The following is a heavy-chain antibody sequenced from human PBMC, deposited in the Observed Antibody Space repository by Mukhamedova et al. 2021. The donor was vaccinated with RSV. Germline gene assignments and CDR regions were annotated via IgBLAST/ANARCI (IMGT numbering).Heavy chain of an antibody. D-gene: IGHD6-6*01. CDR3: ARDVRDSSPSTYYYGMDV. J-gene: IGHJ6*02. Sequence: WMGIINPSGGSTSYAQKFQGRVTMTRDTSTSTVYMELSSLRSEDTAVYYCARDVRDSSPSTYYYGMDVWGQGTTVTVPS. CDR2: INPSGGST. V-gene: IGHV1-46*01.